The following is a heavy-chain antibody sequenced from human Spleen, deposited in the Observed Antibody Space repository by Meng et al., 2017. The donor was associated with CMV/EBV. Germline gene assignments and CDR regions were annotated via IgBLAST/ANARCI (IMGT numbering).Heavy chain of an antibody. CDR2: INHSGST. CDR1: GGSFSGYY. CDR3: ARSFWSGFRYFDY. J-gene: IGHJ4*02. Sequence: SETLSLTCAVYGGSFSGYYWSWIRQPPGKGLEWIGEINHSGSTNYNPSLKSRVTISVGTSKNQFSLKLSSVTAADTAVYYCARSFWSGFRYFDYWGQGTLVTVSS. V-gene: IGHV4-34*01. D-gene: IGHD3-3*01.